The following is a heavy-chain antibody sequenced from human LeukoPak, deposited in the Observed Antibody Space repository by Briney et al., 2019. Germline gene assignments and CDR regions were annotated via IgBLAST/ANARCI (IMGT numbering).Heavy chain of an antibody. CDR3: TASPDCSGGICFPNWFDP. D-gene: IGHD2-15*01. CDR1: GFTFSSYI. J-gene: IGHJ5*02. V-gene: IGHV3-21*01. Sequence: GGSLRLSSAASGFTFSSYIMNCVRQAPGKGLEWVSSISSSSSYIYYADSVKGRFTISRDNAKNSLYLQMNSLRAEDTAVYYCTASPDCSGGICFPNWFDPWGQGTLVTVSS. CDR2: ISSSSSYI.